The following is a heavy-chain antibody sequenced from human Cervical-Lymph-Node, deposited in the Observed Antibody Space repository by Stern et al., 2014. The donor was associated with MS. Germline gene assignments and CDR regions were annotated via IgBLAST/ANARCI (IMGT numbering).Heavy chain of an antibody. Sequence: QVTLRESGPALVKPTQTLTLTFTFSGFSLNTRGMCVHWIRQPPGKALEWLAVIDWDDEKHFKASLKTRLTISKDTSKNQVVLKMTNMDPVDTATYYCARSSSLLTGYYKSDWFDSWGQGTLVTVSS. D-gene: IGHD3-9*01. CDR1: GFSLNTRGMC. V-gene: IGHV2-70*01. CDR2: IDWDDEK. J-gene: IGHJ5*01. CDR3: ARSSSLLTGYYKSDWFDS.